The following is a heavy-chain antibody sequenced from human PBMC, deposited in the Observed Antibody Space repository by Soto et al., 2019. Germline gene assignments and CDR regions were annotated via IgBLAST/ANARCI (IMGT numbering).Heavy chain of an antibody. D-gene: IGHD6-19*01. CDR2: INHSGST. Sequence: SETLSLTCAVYGWSFSGYYWSWIRQQPGKGLEWIGEINHSGSTNYNPSLKSRVTISVDTSKNQFSLKLSSVTAADTAVYYCARLPRIAVGNYYYYYYMDVWGKGTTVTVSS. CDR1: GWSFSGYY. V-gene: IGHV4-34*01. J-gene: IGHJ6*03. CDR3: ARLPRIAVGNYYYYYYMDV.